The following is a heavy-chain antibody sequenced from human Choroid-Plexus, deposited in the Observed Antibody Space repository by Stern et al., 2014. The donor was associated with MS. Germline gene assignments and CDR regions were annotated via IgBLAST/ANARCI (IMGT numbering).Heavy chain of an antibody. V-gene: IGHV3-30*18. Sequence: VQLVESGAGVVQPGRPLRLSCAASGFTFGSCAMHWVRQAPGKGLEWVAGVSYDGSNKYYADSVKGRFTVSRDNSQNTLYMQMSSLRAEDTAVYYCAKDRQYLTYFFDHWGQGSLVTVSS. CDR1: GFTFGSCA. CDR3: AKDRQYLTYFFDH. D-gene: IGHD2-8*01. CDR2: VSYDGSNK. J-gene: IGHJ5*02.